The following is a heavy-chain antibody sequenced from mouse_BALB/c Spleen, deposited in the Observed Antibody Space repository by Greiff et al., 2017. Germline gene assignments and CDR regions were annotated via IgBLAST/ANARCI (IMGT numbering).Heavy chain of an antibody. CDR1: GYTFTDYW. D-gene: IGHD2-4*01. CDR3: ARAYDYDGRGAMDY. V-gene: IGHV1-69*01. CDR2: IDTSDSYT. J-gene: IGHJ4*01. Sequence: QVQLQQPGAELVMPGASVKMSCKASGYTFTDYWMHWVKQRPGQGLEWIGAIDTSDSYTSYNQKFKGKATLTVDESSSTAYMQLSSLTSEDSAVYYCARAYDYDGRGAMDYWGQGTSVTVSS.